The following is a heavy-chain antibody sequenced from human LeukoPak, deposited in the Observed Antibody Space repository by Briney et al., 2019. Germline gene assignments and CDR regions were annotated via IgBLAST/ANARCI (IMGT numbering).Heavy chain of an antibody. V-gene: IGHV1-18*01. CDR3: ARDPRRWVDYTGPYYYDY. CDR1: GYTFSTYG. D-gene: IGHD4-11*01. CDR2: FSVYNGYT. Sequence: ASVKVSCKASGYTFSTYGITWVRQAPGQGLEWMAWFSVYNGYTDYAQNFQGRVTMTTDTSTSTAYMEVRSLRSDDTAVYYCARDPRRWVDYTGPYYYDYWGQGTLVTVSS. J-gene: IGHJ4*02.